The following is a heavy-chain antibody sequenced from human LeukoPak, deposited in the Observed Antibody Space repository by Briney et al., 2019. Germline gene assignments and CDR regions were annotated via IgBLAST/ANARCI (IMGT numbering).Heavy chain of an antibody. V-gene: IGHV4-61*02. D-gene: IGHD3-10*01. J-gene: IGHJ4*02. CDR1: GGSISSGSYY. CDR2: IYTSGST. Sequence: SETLSLTCTVSGGSISSGSYYWSWIRQPAGKGLEWIGRIYTSGSTNYNPSLKSRVTISVDTSKNQFSLKLSSVTAADTAVYCCARMVRGVNVYFDYWGQGTLVTVSS. CDR3: ARMVRGVNVYFDY.